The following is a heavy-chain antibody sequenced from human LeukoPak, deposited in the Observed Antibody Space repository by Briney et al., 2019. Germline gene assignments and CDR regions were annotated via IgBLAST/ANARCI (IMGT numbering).Heavy chain of an antibody. V-gene: IGHV1-8*01. D-gene: IGHD3-16*01. J-gene: IGHJ4*02. Sequence: ASVKVSCKASGYTFTSYDINWVRQATGQGLEWMGWMNPNSGSTGYAQKFQGRVTMTRNTSISTAYMELSSLRSEDTAVYYCARKPLFRGYYFDYWGQGTLVTVSS. CDR1: GYTFTSYD. CDR3: ARKPLFRGYYFDY. CDR2: MNPNSGST.